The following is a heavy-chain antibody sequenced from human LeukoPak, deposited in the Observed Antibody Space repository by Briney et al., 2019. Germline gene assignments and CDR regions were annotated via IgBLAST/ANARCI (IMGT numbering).Heavy chain of an antibody. CDR3: ARDSGYSYIKYYYYGMDV. Sequence: GASVKVSCKASGYTFTGYYMHRVRQAPGQGLEWMGWINPNSGGTNYAQKFQGRVTMTRDTSISTAYMELSRLRSDDTAVYYCARDSGYSYIKYYYYGMDVWGQGTTVTVSS. D-gene: IGHD5-18*01. CDR2: INPNSGGT. V-gene: IGHV1-2*02. J-gene: IGHJ6*02. CDR1: GYTFTGYY.